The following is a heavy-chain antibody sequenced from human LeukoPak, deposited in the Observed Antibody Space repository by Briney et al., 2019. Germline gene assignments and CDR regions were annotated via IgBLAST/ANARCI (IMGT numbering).Heavy chain of an antibody. CDR1: GFTFSDYY. J-gene: IGHJ6*02. CDR3: AREGYCSSTSCRYYYYYGMDV. CDR2: ISSSGSTI. D-gene: IGHD2-2*01. Sequence: GGSLRLSCAASGFTFSDYYMSWIRQAPGKGLEWVSYISSSGSTIYYADSVKGRFTISRDNAKNSLYLQMNSLRAEDTAVYYCAREGYCSSTSCRYYYYYGMDVWGQGTTVTVSS. V-gene: IGHV3-11*04.